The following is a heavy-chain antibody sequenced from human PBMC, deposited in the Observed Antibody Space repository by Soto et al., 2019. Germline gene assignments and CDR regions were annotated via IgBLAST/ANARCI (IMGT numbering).Heavy chain of an antibody. CDR3: ARDRVSLAMFGVPVGVFKN. V-gene: IGHV1-3*01. CDR2: INAGSGYT. J-gene: IGHJ4*02. CDR1: ASTFMNYD. D-gene: IGHD3-3*01. Sequence: ASGKVSCKASASTFMNYDISWLRQAPGQRPEWLGWINAGSGYTKYSQNFQDGVTISSDTSASTAYMELSSLRSGDTAIYYCARDRVSLAMFGVPVGVFKNWGQGTLVTVSS.